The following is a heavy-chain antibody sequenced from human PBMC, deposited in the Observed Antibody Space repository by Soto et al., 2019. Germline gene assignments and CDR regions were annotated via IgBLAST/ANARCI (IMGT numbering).Heavy chain of an antibody. CDR1: GFTFSTYA. V-gene: IGHV3-23*01. D-gene: IGHD6-25*01. CDR2: ISSSSGST. CDR3: AKQPLKVPLRFDY. Sequence: EVQLLESGGGLVQPGGSLRLSCAASGFTFSTYAMAWVRQAPGKGLEWVSSISSSSGSTFYADSVKGRFTISRGNSENPLSLQMNSLRAEDTAVYYCAKQPLKVPLRFDYWGQGTLVTVSS. J-gene: IGHJ4*02.